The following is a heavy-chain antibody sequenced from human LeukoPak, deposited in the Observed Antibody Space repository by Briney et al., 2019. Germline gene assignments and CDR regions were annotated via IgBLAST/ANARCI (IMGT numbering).Heavy chain of an antibody. Sequence: GGSLRLSCAASGYTFSSYNMNGVSQAPGKGLEWVSTIGGSNAYIYYADSVKGRFTISRDNAKNSLSLQMDSPRAEDTAVYYCARRVTATGTGSHDDYWGQGTLVIVSS. CDR3: ARRVTATGTGSHDDY. D-gene: IGHD6-13*01. CDR1: GYTFSSYN. J-gene: IGHJ4*02. CDR2: IGGSNAYI. V-gene: IGHV3-21*01.